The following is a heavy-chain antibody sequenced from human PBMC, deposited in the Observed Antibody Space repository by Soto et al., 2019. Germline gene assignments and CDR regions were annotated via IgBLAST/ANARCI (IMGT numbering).Heavy chain of an antibody. Sequence: GGSLRLSCAASGFTFSSYSMNWVRQAPGKGLEWVSSISSSSSYIYYADSVKGRFTISRDNAKNSLYLQMNSLRAEDTAVYYCARDLTIFGVVTSDAFDIWGQGTMVTVSS. D-gene: IGHD3-3*01. V-gene: IGHV3-21*01. CDR3: ARDLTIFGVVTSDAFDI. J-gene: IGHJ3*02. CDR2: ISSSSSYI. CDR1: GFTFSSYS.